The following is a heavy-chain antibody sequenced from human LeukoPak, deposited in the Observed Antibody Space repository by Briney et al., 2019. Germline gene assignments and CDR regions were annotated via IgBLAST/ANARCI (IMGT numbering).Heavy chain of an antibody. V-gene: IGHV3-9*01. CDR1: GFTFDDYA. CDR3: AISQDPFGVVIGIGAFDY. D-gene: IGHD3-3*01. J-gene: IGHJ4*02. CDR2: IRWNSGSI. Sequence: PGGSLRLSCAASGFTFDDYAMHWVRQAPGKGLEWVSGIRWNSGSIGYADSVKGRFTISRDNAKNSLYLQMNSPRAEDTALYYCAISQDPFGVVIGIGAFDYWGQGTLVTVSS.